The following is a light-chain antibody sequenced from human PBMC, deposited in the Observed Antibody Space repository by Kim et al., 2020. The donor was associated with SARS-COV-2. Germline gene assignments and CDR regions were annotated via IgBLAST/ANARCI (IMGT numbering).Light chain of an antibody. CDR1: SRDVGSYNR. J-gene: IGLJ2*01. CDR2: EVS. V-gene: IGLV2-18*02. CDR3: SSYTSSSTVV. Sequence: GQSCTISCTGTSRDVGSYNRVSWYQQPPGTAPKLMIYEVSNRPSGVPDRFSGSKSGNTASLTISGLQAEDEADYYCSSYTSSSTVVFGGGTQLTVL.